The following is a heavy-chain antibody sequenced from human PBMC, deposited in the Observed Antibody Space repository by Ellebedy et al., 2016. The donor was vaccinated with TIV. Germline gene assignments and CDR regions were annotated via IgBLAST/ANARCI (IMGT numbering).Heavy chain of an antibody. J-gene: IGHJ4*02. CDR3: AKTWGNYRGGTDY. D-gene: IGHD3-16*02. CDR2: MNPNSGNT. Sequence: ASVKVSCXASGYTFTSYDINWVRQATGQGLEWMGWMNPNSGNTGYAQKFQGRVTMTRNTSTSTAYMELSSLRSEDTAVYYCAKTWGNYRGGTDYWGQGTLVTVSS. V-gene: IGHV1-8*01. CDR1: GYTFTSYD.